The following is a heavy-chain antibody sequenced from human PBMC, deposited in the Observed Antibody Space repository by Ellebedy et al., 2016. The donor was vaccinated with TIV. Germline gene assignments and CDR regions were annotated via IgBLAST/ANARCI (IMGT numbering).Heavy chain of an antibody. D-gene: IGHD3-9*01. CDR3: VRDLVLYFDWAPVMDA. CDR1: GFTFTTYW. Sequence: PGGSLRLSCAASGFTFTTYWMHWVREAPGKGLVWVSRINVDGSNTNYADSVKGRFTISRDNAKNLVYLQMNSLRAEDSAVYHCVRDLVLYFDWAPVMDAWGQGTTVTVSS. CDR2: INVDGSNT. J-gene: IGHJ6*02. V-gene: IGHV3-74*01.